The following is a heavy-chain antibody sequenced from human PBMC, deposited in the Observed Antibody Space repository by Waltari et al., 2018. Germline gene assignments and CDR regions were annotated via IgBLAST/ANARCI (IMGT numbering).Heavy chain of an antibody. Sequence: AQLVPAGAEGKKPGAPVKVSCKAPGYTFTGHYMHGVRQAPGQGLEWMGRINPNSGGTNYAQKFQGRVTMTRDTSISTAYMELSRLRSDDTAVYYCARNIIAARYWYFDLWGRGTLVTVSS. CDR2: INPNSGGT. CDR3: ARNIIAARYWYFDL. D-gene: IGHD6-6*01. J-gene: IGHJ2*01. V-gene: IGHV1-2*06. CDR1: GYTFTGHY.